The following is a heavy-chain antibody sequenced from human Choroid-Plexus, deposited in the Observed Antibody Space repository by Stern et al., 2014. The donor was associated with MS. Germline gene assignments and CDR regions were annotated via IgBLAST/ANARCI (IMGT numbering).Heavy chain of an antibody. CDR3: ARDQRGITIFGVVTDYSYLGMDV. D-gene: IGHD3-3*01. CDR1: GYIFTGYY. J-gene: IGHJ6*02. Sequence: QVQLVQSGAEVKKPGASVKVSCKTSGYIFTGYYIHRVRQAPGQGLEWMAWINPNTGGPKYAQKFQGRVTMSRDTSISTAYVELSSLTSDDTAVYYCARDQRGITIFGVVTDYSYLGMDVWGQGTTVTVSS. V-gene: IGHV1-2*02. CDR2: INPNTGGP.